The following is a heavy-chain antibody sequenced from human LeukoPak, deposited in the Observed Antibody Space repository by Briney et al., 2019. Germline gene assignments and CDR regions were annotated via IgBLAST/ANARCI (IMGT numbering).Heavy chain of an antibody. V-gene: IGHV4-39*01. CDR2: IYYSGST. CDR3: LHQSGGTYYDFWSGSGDMDV. CDR1: GGSISSSSYY. J-gene: IGHJ6*04. D-gene: IGHD3-3*01. Sequence: PSETLSLTCTVSGGSISSSSYYWGWIRQPPGKGLEWIGSIYYSGSTYYNPSLKSRVTISVDTSKNQFSLKLSSVTAADTAVYYCLHQSGGTYYDFWSGSGDMDVWGKGTTVTVSS.